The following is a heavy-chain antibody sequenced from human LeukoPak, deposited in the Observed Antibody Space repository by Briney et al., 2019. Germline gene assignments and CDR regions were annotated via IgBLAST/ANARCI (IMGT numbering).Heavy chain of an antibody. CDR3: ARAYDILTGYYAFDY. CDR2: INHSGST. V-gene: IGHV4-34*01. J-gene: IGHJ4*02. Sequence: PSETLSLTCAVYGGSFSGYYWSWIRQPPGKGLEWIGEINHSGSTNYNPSLKSRVTISVDTSKNQFSLKLSSVTAADTAVYYCARAYDILTGYYAFDYWGQGTLVTVSS. D-gene: IGHD3-9*01. CDR1: GGSFSGYY.